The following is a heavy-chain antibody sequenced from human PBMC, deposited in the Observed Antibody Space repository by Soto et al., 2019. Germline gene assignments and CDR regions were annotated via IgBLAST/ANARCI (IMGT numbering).Heavy chain of an antibody. D-gene: IGHD6-19*01. Sequence: QVQLQESGPGLVKPSETLSLTCTVSGGSVSSGSYFWSWIRQPPGKGLEWIGYIYYSGSTNYNPSLKSRVTISVDTSKNQFSLKLSSVTAADTAVYYCASYSSGWYDVSFWGQGTLVTVSS. CDR3: ASYSSGWYDVSF. J-gene: IGHJ4*02. V-gene: IGHV4-61*01. CDR2: IYYSGST. CDR1: GGSVSSGSYF.